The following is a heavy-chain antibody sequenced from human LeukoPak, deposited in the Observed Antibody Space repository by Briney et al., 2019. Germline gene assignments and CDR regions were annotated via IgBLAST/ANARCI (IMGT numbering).Heavy chain of an antibody. CDR2: FDPGDAET. CDR1: GYTLTELS. Sequence: ASVKVSCKVSGYTLTELSMHWVRQAPGKGLEWMGNFDPGDAETIYAQKFQGRLTMTEDRSTDTAYMELSSLRSEDTVVYYCATGKRSNDAFDIWGQGTLVTVSS. V-gene: IGHV1-24*01. CDR3: ATGKRSNDAFDI. D-gene: IGHD1-1*01. J-gene: IGHJ3*02.